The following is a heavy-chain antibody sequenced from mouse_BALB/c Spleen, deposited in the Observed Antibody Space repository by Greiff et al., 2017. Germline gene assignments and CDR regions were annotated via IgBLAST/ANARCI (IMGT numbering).Heavy chain of an antibody. J-gene: IGHJ4*01. CDR2: IYPGGGYT. CDR1: GYTFTNYW. D-gene: IGHD4-1*01. Sequence: VKLQESGAELVRPGTSVKISCKASGYTFTNYWLGWVKQRPGHGLEWIGDIYPGGGYTNYNEKFKGKATLTADTSSSTAYMQLSSLTSEDSAVYFCARRTGPYAMDYWGQGTSVTVSS. V-gene: IGHV1-63*02. CDR3: ARRTGPYAMDY.